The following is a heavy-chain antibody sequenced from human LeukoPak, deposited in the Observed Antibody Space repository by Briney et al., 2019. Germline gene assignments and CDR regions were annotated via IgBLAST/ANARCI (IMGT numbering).Heavy chain of an antibody. V-gene: IGHV1-8*01. CDR2: MNPNSGNT. CDR3: ARKDDILTGIDY. D-gene: IGHD3-9*01. CDR1: GYTFTSYD. J-gene: IGHJ4*02. Sequence: ASVKVSCTASGYTFTSYDINWVRQATGQGLEWMGWMNPNSGNTGYAQKFQGRVTMTRNTSISTAYMELSSLRSEDTAVYYCARKDDILTGIDYWGQGTLVTVSS.